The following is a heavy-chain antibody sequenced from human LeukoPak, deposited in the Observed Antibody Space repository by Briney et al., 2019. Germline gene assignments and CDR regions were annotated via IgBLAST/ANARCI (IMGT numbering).Heavy chain of an antibody. J-gene: IGHJ6*03. CDR3: ARGMGWNWMVDYYYYMDV. Sequence: ASVKVSCKASGYTFTSYDINWVRQATGQGLEWMGWMNPNSGNTGYAQKFQGRVTITRNTSISTAYMELSSLRSEDTAVYYCARGMGWNWMVDYYYYMDVWGKGTTVTVSS. D-gene: IGHD1-7*01. CDR1: GYTFTSYD. CDR2: MNPNSGNT. V-gene: IGHV1-8*03.